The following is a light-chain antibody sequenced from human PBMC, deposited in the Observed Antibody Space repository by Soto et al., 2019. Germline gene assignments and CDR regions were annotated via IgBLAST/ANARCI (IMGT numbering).Light chain of an antibody. J-gene: IGKJ1*01. CDR1: QSVSSN. CDR3: QQYYNWPRT. Sequence: EIVMTQSPATLSVSPGERATLSCRASQSVSSNLAWYQQKPGQAPRLLIYGASTRATGIPARFNGSGSGTEFTLTISSLQSEDFAVYYCQQYYNWPRTFGQGTKVEIK. CDR2: GAS. V-gene: IGKV3-15*01.